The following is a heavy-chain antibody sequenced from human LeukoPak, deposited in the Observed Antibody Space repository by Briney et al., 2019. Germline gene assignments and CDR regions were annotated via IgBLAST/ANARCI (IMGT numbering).Heavy chain of an antibody. CDR3: ARSPPIYSSSWYADAFDI. CDR2: IYTSGST. V-gene: IGHV4-4*07. CDR1: GGSISSYY. D-gene: IGHD6-13*01. Sequence: PSETLSLTCTVSGGSISSYYWSWIRQPAGKGLEWIGRIYTSGSTNYNPSLKSRVTISVDTSKNQFSLKLSSVTAADTAVYYCARSPPIYSSSWYADAFDIWGQGTRVTVSS. J-gene: IGHJ3*02.